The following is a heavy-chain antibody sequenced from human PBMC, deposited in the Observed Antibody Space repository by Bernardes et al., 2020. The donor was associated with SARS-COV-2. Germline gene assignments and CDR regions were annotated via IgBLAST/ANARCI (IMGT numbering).Heavy chain of an antibody. CDR2: ISSRSSYI. V-gene: IGHV3-21*01. Sequence: GGSLRLSCAASGFTFSSFTMKWVRQAPGKGLEWVSSISSRSSYIYYADSVKGRFTISRDNSKNTLYLQMNSLRAEDTAVYYCAKDPGYYYDSSGYYPPYYYYGMDVWGQGTTVTVSS. J-gene: IGHJ6*02. CDR3: AKDPGYYYDSSGYYPPYYYYGMDV. D-gene: IGHD3-22*01. CDR1: GFTFSSFT.